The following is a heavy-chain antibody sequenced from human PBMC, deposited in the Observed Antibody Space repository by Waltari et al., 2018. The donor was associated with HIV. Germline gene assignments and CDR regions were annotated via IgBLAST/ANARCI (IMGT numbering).Heavy chain of an antibody. Sequence: VQSGGGVVQPGRSHRLSCLTSGFTFSSSAMHWVRQAPGKSLEWIAINCDDERQKYYADIVKRRFIISRHKATNTLYLQMNNLSADDTAIYYCAKAELSVAGWDIIGFDSGGQGALVIGSS. J-gene: IGHJ4*02. D-gene: IGHD6-19*01. V-gene: IGHV3-33*03. CDR2: NCDDERQK. CDR3: AKAELSVAGWDIIGFDS. CDR1: GFTFSSSA.